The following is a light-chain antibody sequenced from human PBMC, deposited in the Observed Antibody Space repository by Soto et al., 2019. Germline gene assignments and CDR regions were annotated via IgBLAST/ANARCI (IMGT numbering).Light chain of an antibody. J-gene: IGLJ1*01. CDR3: ATWDHSLNGFYV. CDR2: RNN. CDR1: TSNIGSNY. Sequence: SVLTQPPSASGTPGQGVTISCSGSTSNIGSNYVYWYQQLPGTAPKLLIYRNNQRPSGVPDRFSGSKSGTSASLAISGLRSDDEADYFCATWDHSLNGFYVFGTGTKVTVL. V-gene: IGLV1-47*01.